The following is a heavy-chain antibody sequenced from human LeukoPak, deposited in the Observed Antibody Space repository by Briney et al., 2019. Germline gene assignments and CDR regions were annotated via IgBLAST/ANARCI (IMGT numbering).Heavy chain of an antibody. J-gene: IGHJ6*02. V-gene: IGHV3-23*01. Sequence: GGSQRLSCAASGFTFSSYAMSWVRQAPGKGLEWVSVISGSGGSTYYADSVKGRFTISRDNSKNTLYLQMNSLRAEDTAVYYCAKGGQLAHYYYGMDVWGQGTTVTVSS. CDR2: ISGSGGST. CDR3: AKGGQLAHYYYGMDV. CDR1: GFTFSSYA. D-gene: IGHD6-6*01.